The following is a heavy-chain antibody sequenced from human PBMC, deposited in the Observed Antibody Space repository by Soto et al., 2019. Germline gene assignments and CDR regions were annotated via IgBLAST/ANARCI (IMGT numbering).Heavy chain of an antibody. Sequence: QVQLVQSGAEVKKPGSSVKVSCKSSGGTFSSYAISWVRQAPGQGLEWMGGIIPMYGTANYAQKVQGRVTITADESTLTAYMELSSLSYEDTAVSYCATGIAARYYYYGMDVWGQGTTVTVSS. CDR3: ATGIAARYYYYGMDV. CDR2: IIPMYGTA. CDR1: GGTFSSYA. J-gene: IGHJ6*02. D-gene: IGHD6-6*01. V-gene: IGHV1-69*01.